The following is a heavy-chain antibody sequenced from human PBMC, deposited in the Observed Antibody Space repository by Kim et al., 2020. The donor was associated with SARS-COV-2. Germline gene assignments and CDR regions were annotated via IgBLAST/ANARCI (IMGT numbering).Heavy chain of an antibody. CDR2: ISVYDGNT. J-gene: IGHJ4*02. V-gene: IGHV1-18*01. CDR1: GYRFMTYG. D-gene: IGHD6-19*01. Sequence: ASVKVSCKASGYRFMTYGISWVRQAPGQGLEWMGWISVYDGNTNYAQKFQGRVTMTTDTSTSTAYMELRTLRSDDTAVYYCARLRSGWYVGYFDYWGQGTXVTVSS. CDR3: ARLRSGWYVGYFDY.